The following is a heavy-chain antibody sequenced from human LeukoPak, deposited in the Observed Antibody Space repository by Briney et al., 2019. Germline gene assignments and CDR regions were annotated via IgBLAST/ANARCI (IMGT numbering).Heavy chain of an antibody. CDR1: GGSFSGYY. V-gene: IGHV4-34*01. D-gene: IGHD3-22*01. CDR3: ARGSSGYYYLPFDY. Sequence: SETLSLTCAVYGGSFSGYYWSWIRQPPGKGLEWIGEINHSGSTNYNPSLKSRVTISVDTSKNQFSLKLSSVTAADTAVYYCARGSSGYYYLPFDYWGQGTLVTVSS. J-gene: IGHJ4*02. CDR2: INHSGST.